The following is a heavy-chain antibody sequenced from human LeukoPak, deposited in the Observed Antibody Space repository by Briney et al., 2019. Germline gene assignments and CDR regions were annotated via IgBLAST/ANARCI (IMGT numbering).Heavy chain of an antibody. J-gene: IGHJ4*02. V-gene: IGHV4-39*07. CDR2: MYYRGNP. CDR1: GGSISTIIYY. CDR3: ARLYGDYQNYFDY. D-gene: IGHD2-2*01. Sequence: SETLSLTCTVSGGSISTIIYYWGWIRQPPGKGLEWVGHMYYRGNPFYNPSLKSRDTISLDTSKNRFSLKLRSVTAADTAVYYCARLYGDYQNYFDYWGQGTLVTVST.